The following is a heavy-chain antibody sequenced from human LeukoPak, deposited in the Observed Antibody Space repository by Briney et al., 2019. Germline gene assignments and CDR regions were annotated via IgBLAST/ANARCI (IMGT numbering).Heavy chain of an antibody. V-gene: IGHV1-2*02. D-gene: IGHD2-2*01. Sequence: VASVKVSCKASGYTFTGYYMHWVRQAPGQGLEWMGWINPNSGGTNYAQKFQGRDTMTRDTSISTAYMELSRLRSDDTAVYYCARDPGGVVPAATFDYWGQGTLVTVSS. CDR2: INPNSGGT. J-gene: IGHJ4*02. CDR1: GYTFTGYY. CDR3: ARDPGGVVPAATFDY.